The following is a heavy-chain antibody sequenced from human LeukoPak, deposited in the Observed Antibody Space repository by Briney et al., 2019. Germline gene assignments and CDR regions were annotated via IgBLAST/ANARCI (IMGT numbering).Heavy chain of an antibody. D-gene: IGHD3-9*01. CDR1: GYTFTSYG. V-gene: IGHV1-18*01. J-gene: IGHJ6*03. Sequence: ASVKVSCKASGYTFTSYGISWVRQAPGQGLEWMGWISAYNGNTDYAQKLQGRVTMTTDTSTSTAYMELRSLRSDDTAVYYCARAVNYDILTGYPTPYYYYYMDVWGKGTTVTISS. CDR3: ARAVNYDILTGYPTPYYYYYMDV. CDR2: ISAYNGNT.